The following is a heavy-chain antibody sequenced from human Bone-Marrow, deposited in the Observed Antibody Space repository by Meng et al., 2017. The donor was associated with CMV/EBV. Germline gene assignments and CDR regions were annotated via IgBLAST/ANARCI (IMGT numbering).Heavy chain of an antibody. V-gene: IGHV1-18*01. CDR2: ISAYNGNT. CDR1: GYTFTSYG. CDR3: ARASPLYYSNEGVYYYYYGMDV. J-gene: IGHJ6*02. D-gene: IGHD4-11*01. Sequence: ASVKASRKASGYTFTSYGISWVRQAPGQGLEWMGWISAYNGNTNYAQKLQGRVTMTTDTSTSTAYMELRSLRSDDTAVYYCARASPLYYSNEGVYYYYYGMDVWGQGTAVTVSS.